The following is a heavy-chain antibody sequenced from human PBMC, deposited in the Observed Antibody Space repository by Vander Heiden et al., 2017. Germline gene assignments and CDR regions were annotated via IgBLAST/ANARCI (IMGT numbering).Heavy chain of an antibody. J-gene: IGHJ5*02. D-gene: IGHD6-13*01. CDR3: ARQGSSSSPFDP. CDR2: IYPGDSDT. CDR1: GYTFDAYW. V-gene: IGHV5-51*01. Sequence: EVQLVQSGAEVKKPGESLKISCKGSGYTFDAYWIGWLRQIPGKGLEWMGIIYPGDSDTRYSPSFQGQVTISADKSIDTAYLQWDSLRASDTAIYFCARQGSSSSPFDPWGQGTLVTVSS.